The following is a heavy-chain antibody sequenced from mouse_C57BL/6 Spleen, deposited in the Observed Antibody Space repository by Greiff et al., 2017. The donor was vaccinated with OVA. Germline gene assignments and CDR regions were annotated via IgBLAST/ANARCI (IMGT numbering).Heavy chain of an antibody. CDR3: ARPSLYGSSFLFAY. CDR1: GYTFTDYY. Sequence: QVQLQQSGPELVKPGASVKISCKASGYTFTDYYINWVKQRPGQGLEWIGWIFPGSGSTYYNEKFKGKATLTVDKSSSTAYMLLSSLTSEDSAVYFCARPSLYGSSFLFAYWGQGTLVTVSA. D-gene: IGHD1-1*01. CDR2: IFPGSGST. J-gene: IGHJ3*01. V-gene: IGHV1-75*01.